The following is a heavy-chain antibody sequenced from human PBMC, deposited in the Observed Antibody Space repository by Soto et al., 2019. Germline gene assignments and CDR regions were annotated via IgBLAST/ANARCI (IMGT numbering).Heavy chain of an antibody. CDR1: GYTFTSYA. V-gene: IGHV1-3*01. J-gene: IGHJ6*02. Sequence: ASVKVSCKASGYTFTSYAMHWVRQAPGQRLEWVGWINAGNGNTKYSQKFQGRVTITRDTSASTAYMELSSLRSEDTAVYYCARDLPMDYYDSSGYYLGYYYGMDVWGQGTTVTVSS. CDR2: INAGNGNT. D-gene: IGHD3-22*01. CDR3: ARDLPMDYYDSSGYYLGYYYGMDV.